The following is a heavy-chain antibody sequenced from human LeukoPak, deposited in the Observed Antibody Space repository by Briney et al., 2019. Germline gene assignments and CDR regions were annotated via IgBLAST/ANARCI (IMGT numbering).Heavy chain of an antibody. CDR3: ARESYPAYFDY. J-gene: IGHJ4*02. Sequence: NPSETLSLTCTVSGGSISSSSYYWGWIRQPPGKGLEWIGSIYYSGDTYYNPSLKSRVTISVDTSKNQFSLKLSSVTAADTAVYYCARESYPAYFDYWGQGTLVTVSS. V-gene: IGHV4-39*02. CDR2: IYYSGDT. CDR1: GGSISSSSYY. D-gene: IGHD1-26*01.